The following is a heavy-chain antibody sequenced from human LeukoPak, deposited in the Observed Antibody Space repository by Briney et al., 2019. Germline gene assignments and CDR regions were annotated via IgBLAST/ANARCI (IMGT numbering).Heavy chain of an antibody. V-gene: IGHV4-39*07. D-gene: IGHD6-13*01. CDR2: IYYSGST. CDR3: ARVPVQQLVQYGMDV. CDR1: GGSISSSSYY. J-gene: IGHJ6*02. Sequence: SETLSLTCTVSGGSISSSSYYWGWIHQPPGKGLEWIGSIYYSGSTYYNPSLKSRVTISVDTSKNQFSLKLSSVTAADTAVYYCARVPVQQLVQYGMDVWGQGTTVTVSS.